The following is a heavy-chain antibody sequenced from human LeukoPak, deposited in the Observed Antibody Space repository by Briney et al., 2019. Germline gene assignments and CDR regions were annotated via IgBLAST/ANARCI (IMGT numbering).Heavy chain of an antibody. CDR3: VIVRGYFDSSGSDY. CDR2: ITSNGGSA. D-gene: IGHD3-9*01. CDR1: GFTFSIYT. Sequence: GGSLRLSCSASGFTFSIYTIQWVRQAPGKGLDFVSAITSNGGSAYYADSVKGRFTSSRDNSKNTVYLQMSSLRAEDTAAYYCVIVRGYFDSSGSDYWGQGTLVTVSS. J-gene: IGHJ4*02. V-gene: IGHV3-64D*06.